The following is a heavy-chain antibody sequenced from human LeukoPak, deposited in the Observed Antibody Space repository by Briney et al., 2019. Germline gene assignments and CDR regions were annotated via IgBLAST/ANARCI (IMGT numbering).Heavy chain of an antibody. D-gene: IGHD4-17*01. CDR3: AKGRVTTSSYYYYYMDV. V-gene: IGHV3-23*01. J-gene: IGHJ6*03. Sequence: GALRLSCAASGFTFISYAMSWGRQAPGKGREWVSAIIGSGGSTYYADSVKGRFTISRDNSKNTLYLQMTSLRAEDTAVYYCAKGRVTTSSYYYYYMDVWGKGTTVTVSS. CDR2: IIGSGGST. CDR1: GFTFISYA.